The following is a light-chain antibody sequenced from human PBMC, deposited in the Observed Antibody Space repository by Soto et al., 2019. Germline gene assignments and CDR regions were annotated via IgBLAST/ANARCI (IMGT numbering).Light chain of an antibody. J-gene: IGLJ1*01. CDR2: EVS. CDR1: SSDVGSYNR. V-gene: IGLV2-18*02. CDR3: SSYTSSSTVLYV. Sequence: QSVLTQPPSVSGSPGQSVTISCTGTSSDVGSYNRVSWYQQPPGTAPKLMIYEVSNRPSGVPDRFSGSKSGNTASLTISGLQAEDEADYYCSSYTSSSTVLYVFGTGTKLTVL.